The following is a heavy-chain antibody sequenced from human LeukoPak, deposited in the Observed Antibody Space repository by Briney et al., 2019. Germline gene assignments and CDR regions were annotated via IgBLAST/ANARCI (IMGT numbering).Heavy chain of an antibody. J-gene: IGHJ3*02. Sequence: SETLSLTCTVSGGSISSGDYYWSWIRQPPGKGLEWIRYIFYSGSTNYNPSLKSRVIISIDTSKNQFSLNLSSVTAADTAVYYCARDIQGFVRSAFDIWGQGTMVTVSS. V-gene: IGHV4-30-4*08. CDR1: GGSISSGDYY. CDR2: IFYSGST. D-gene: IGHD5-18*01. CDR3: ARDIQGFVRSAFDI.